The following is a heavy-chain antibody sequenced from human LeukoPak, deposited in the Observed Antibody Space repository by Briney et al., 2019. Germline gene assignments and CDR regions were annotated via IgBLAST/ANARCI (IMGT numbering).Heavy chain of an antibody. D-gene: IGHD6-13*01. CDR1: GFTFSTYG. J-gene: IGHJ5*02. CDR3: ARELKAAAPFDP. Sequence: GGSLRLSCAASGFTFSTYGMHWVRQSPGKGLEWVAFIRYDGSNEYYTDSVEGRFTISRDNSKNTLYLQMNSLRAEDTAVYYCARELKAAAPFDPWGQGTLVTVSS. V-gene: IGHV3-30*02. CDR2: IRYDGSNE.